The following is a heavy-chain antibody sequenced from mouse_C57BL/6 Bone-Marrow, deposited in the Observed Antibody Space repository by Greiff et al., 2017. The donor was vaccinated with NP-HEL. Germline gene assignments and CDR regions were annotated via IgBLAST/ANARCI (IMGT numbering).Heavy chain of an antibody. CDR3: ARKRGDYAMDY. CDR2: IYPGSGST. V-gene: IGHV1-55*01. J-gene: IGHJ4*01. CDR1: GYTFTSYW. Sequence: QVQLLQPGAELVKPGASVKMSCKASGYTFTSYWITWVTQRPGQGLEWIGDIYPGSGSTYYTEKFKGTATLTVDTSASTAYMQLSSLTSEDSAVYYCARKRGDYAMDYWGQGTSVTVSS.